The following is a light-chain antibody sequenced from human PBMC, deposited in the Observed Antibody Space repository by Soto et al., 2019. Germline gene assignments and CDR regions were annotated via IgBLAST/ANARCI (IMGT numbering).Light chain of an antibody. V-gene: IGKV1-17*01. J-gene: IGKJ5*01. CDR2: GAS. CDR1: QNIVNY. CDR3: RQHNSYPPT. Sequence: DIQMTQSPSSLSASVGDRVTITCRASQNIVNYLNWYQRKPGKAPKLLIYGASSLQSGVPSRFSGTGSGTEFTLTISSLQPEDFATYYCRQHNSYPPTFGQGTRLEIK.